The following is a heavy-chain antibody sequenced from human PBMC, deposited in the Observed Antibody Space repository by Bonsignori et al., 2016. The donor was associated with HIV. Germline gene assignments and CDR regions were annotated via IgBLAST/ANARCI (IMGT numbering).Heavy chain of an antibody. D-gene: IGHD3-3*01. V-gene: IGHV3-21*01. CDR2: ISSSSSYI. CDR3: ARVTHYDFWSGYLGYYYYMDV. J-gene: IGHJ6*03. Sequence: WIRQPPGKGLEWVSSISSSSSYIYYADSVKGRFTISRDNAKNSLYLQMNSLRAEDTAVYYCARVTHYDFWSGYLGYYYYMDVWGKGTTVTVSS.